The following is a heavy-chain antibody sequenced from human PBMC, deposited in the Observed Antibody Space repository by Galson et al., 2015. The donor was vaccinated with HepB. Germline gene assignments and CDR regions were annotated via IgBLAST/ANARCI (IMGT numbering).Heavy chain of an antibody. CDR2: ISAYNGNT. Sequence: SVKVSCKASGYTFSNYGVTWVRQAPGQGLEWMGWISAYNGNTNYAQRFRGRVTMTTDTSTSTAYMELRSLKSDDTAVYYCAREDTYDYEWIGYYSGTLCDYGGQGTHVTVSS. V-gene: IGHV1-18*01. CDR1: GYTFSNYG. CDR3: AREDTYDYEWIGYYSGTLCDY. D-gene: IGHD3-22*01. J-gene: IGHJ4*02.